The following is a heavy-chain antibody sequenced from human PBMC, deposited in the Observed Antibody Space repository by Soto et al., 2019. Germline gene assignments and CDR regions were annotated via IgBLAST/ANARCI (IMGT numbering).Heavy chain of an antibody. Sequence: GGSLRLSCAASGFTFRKYTMSWVRQAPGKGLEWVSGIVAGGSLTYYADSVRGRFTISRDNSENTLFLQMNSLRAEDTAVYYCAKDLDVDSFWGNYRPPLDSWGQGTLVTVSS. CDR3: AKDLDVDSFWGNYRPPLDS. V-gene: IGHV3-23*01. CDR2: IVAGGSLT. CDR1: GFTFRKYT. J-gene: IGHJ4*02. D-gene: IGHD3-16*02.